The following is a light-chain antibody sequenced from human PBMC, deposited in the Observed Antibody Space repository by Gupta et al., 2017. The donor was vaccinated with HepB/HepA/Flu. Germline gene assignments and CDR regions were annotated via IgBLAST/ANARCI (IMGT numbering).Light chain of an antibody. CDR3: ASYTSNNNWV. V-gene: IGLV2-14*03. J-gene: IGLJ3*02. CDR1: SSDIGGYNH. CDR2: DVS. Sequence: QSALTQPASVSASPGPSITISCTGTSSDIGGYNHVSWDQQHPGKAPKLVISDVSNRPSGISNRFFGSKSGDTASLTISGLQVEDEADYYCASYTSNNNWVFGGGTKVTVL.